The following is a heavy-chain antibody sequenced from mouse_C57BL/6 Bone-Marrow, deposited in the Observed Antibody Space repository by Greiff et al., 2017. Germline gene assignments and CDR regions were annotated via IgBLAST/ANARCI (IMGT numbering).Heavy chain of an antibody. J-gene: IGHJ3*01. CDR2: IDPSDSYT. CDR3: AREGMLSAWFAK. CDR1: CYTFTSYW. V-gene: IGHV1-69*01. D-gene: IGHD3-2*02. Sequence: QVQLQQPGAELVMPGASVKLSCKASCYTFTSYWMHWVKQRPGQGLEWIGEIDPSDSYTNYNQKFKGKSTLTVDKSSSTAYMQLSSLTSEDSAVYYCAREGMLSAWFAKWGQAALVTVS.